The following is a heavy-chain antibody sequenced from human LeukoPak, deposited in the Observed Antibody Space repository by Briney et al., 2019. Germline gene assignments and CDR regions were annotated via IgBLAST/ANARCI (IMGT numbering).Heavy chain of an antibody. J-gene: IGHJ5*02. CDR1: GGSFSGYY. V-gene: IGHV4-34*01. CDR3: ARGRTYRSSSWFDP. CDR2: INQSGGT. D-gene: IGHD6-6*01. Sequence: SETLSLTCAVYGGSFSGYYWSWLRQPPGKGLEWIGEINQSGGTNQNPSLKSRVTISVDTSKNQFSLKLSSLTAADTAVYYCARGRTYRSSSWFDPWGQGTLVTVSS.